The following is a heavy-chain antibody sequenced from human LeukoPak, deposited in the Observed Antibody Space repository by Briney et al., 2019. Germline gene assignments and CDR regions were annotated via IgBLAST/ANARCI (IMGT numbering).Heavy chain of an antibody. D-gene: IGHD6-13*01. J-gene: IGHJ4*02. V-gene: IGHV1-18*01. Sequence: ASVKVSCKASGYTFTSYGISWVRQAPGQGLEWMGWISAYNGNTNYAQKLQGRVTMTTDTSTSTAYMELRSLGSDDTAVYYCATEGPRPGIAAAGTNYWGQGTLVTVSS. CDR2: ISAYNGNT. CDR3: ATEGPRPGIAAAGTNY. CDR1: GYTFTSYG.